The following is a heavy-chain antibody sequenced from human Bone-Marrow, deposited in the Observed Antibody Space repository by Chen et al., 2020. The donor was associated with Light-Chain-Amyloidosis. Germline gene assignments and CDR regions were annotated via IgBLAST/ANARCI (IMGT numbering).Heavy chain of an antibody. D-gene: IGHD5-12*01. Sequence: QSGPEVKKPGESLKISCKGSGYTFPNYWIGWVRQMPGKGLEWMGVIYPDDSDARYSPSFEGQVTISADKSITXXXXXWXXXXASDTAMYYCARRRDGYNFDYWGQGTLVTVSS. CDR3: ARRRDGYNFDY. V-gene: IGHV5-51*01. J-gene: IGHJ4*02. CDR2: IYPDDSDA. CDR1: GYTFPNYW.